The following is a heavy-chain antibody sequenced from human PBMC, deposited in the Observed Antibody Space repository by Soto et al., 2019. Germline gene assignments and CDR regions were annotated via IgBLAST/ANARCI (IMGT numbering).Heavy chain of an antibody. Sequence: QVQLQQWGAGLLKPSETLSLTCAVYGGSFSGYYWTWIRQPPGTGLEWIGEINHSGSTNYNPSLKSRVTLSVDTAKNQFSLKLTSVTAADPALYYCARDKLTGLFDYWGQGTLVTVSS. D-gene: IGHD2-8*02. J-gene: IGHJ4*02. CDR3: ARDKLTGLFDY. V-gene: IGHV4-34*01. CDR1: GGSFSGYY. CDR2: INHSGST.